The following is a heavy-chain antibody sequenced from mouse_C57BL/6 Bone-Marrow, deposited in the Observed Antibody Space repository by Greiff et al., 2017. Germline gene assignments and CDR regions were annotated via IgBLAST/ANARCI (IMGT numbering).Heavy chain of an antibody. D-gene: IGHD1-1*01. V-gene: IGHV1-78*01. Sequence: QVQLKESDAELVKPGASVKISCKVSGYTFTDHTIHWMKQRPEQGLEWIGYIYPRDGSTKYNEKFKGKATLTADKSSSTAYMQLNSLTSEDSAVYFCAREVYYGSKGWYFDVWGTGTTVTVSS. CDR3: AREVYYGSKGWYFDV. CDR1: GYTFTDHT. J-gene: IGHJ1*03. CDR2: IYPRDGST.